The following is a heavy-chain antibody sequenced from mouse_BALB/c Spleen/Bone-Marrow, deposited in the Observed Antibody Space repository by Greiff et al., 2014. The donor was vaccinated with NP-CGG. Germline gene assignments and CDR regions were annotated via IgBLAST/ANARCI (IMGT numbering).Heavy chain of an antibody. CDR1: GYAFTNYL. J-gene: IGHJ4*01. V-gene: IGHV1-54*01. CDR2: INPGSGGT. CDR3: ARWDYAMDY. Sequence: VKLQESGAELVRPGTSVKVSCKASGYAFTNYLIEWVKQRPGQGLEWIGVINPGSGGTNYNEKFKGKATLTADKSSSTAYMQLSSLTSDDSAVYSCARWDYAMDYWGQGTSVTVSS.